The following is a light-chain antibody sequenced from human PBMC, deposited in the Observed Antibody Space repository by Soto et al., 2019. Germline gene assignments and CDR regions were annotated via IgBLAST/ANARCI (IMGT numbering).Light chain of an antibody. CDR1: QSISRQ. V-gene: IGKV1-5*03. CDR3: LQYQSYWT. Sequence: DIQMTQSPSTLSASVGDRVSITCRASQSISRQLAWYQQKPGKAPNLLIYQASNLETGVPYRFTGSGSGTEFTLTISSLQPYDLATYYCLQYQSYWTFGQGTKVEVK. J-gene: IGKJ1*01. CDR2: QAS.